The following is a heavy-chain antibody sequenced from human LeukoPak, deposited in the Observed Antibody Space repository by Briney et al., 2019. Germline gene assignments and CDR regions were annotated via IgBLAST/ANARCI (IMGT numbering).Heavy chain of an antibody. CDR3: ARGHPYCSGGSCYSGNYYYGMDV. J-gene: IGHJ6*02. D-gene: IGHD2-15*01. CDR2: INHSGST. V-gene: IGHV4-34*01. CDR1: GGSFSGYY. Sequence: SETLSLTCAVYGGSFSGYYWSWIRQPPGKGLEWIGEINHSGSTNYDPSLKSRVTISVDTSKNQFSLKLSSVTAADTAVYYCARGHPYCSGGSCYSGNYYYGMDVWGQGTTVTVSS.